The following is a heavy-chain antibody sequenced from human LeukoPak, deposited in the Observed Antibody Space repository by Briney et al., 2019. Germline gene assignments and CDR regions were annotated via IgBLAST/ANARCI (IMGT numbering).Heavy chain of an antibody. J-gene: IGHJ4*02. CDR1: GYTFATYF. Sequence: ASVKVSCKTSGYTFATYFMHWVRQAPGQGLEWMGYIKPNSGVTNYAQKFRGRVTMTWDTSISTAYIELSGLTSDDTAIYYCARPTYCGSNCYFNFDYWGQGTLVTLSS. V-gene: IGHV1-2*02. CDR2: IKPNSGVT. CDR3: ARPTYCGSNCYFNFDY. D-gene: IGHD2-21*02.